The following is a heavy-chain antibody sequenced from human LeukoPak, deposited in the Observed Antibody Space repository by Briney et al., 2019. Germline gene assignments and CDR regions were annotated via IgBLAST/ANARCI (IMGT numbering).Heavy chain of an antibody. CDR2: LYCAGAT. V-gene: IGHV3-53*01. Sequence: PGGSLRLTCAASGFAVASNYMSWVRQAPEKGLEWVSILYCAGATYYADSVRGRFTITRDTSKNTLNLQMNSLRADDTAIYYCASGEVGVRKFYSDTFHYWGQGTLVAVSS. D-gene: IGHD2-15*01. CDR1: GFAVASNY. J-gene: IGHJ4*02. CDR3: ASGEVGVRKFYSDTFHY.